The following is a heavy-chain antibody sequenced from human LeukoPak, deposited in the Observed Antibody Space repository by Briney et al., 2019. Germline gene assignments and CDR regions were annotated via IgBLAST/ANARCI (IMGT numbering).Heavy chain of an antibody. CDR1: GGSISSSSYY. V-gene: IGHV4-39*01. CDR2: IYYSGST. Sequence: SETLSLTCSVSGGSISSSSYYWGWIRQSPGKGLEWIGSIYYSGSTYYNPSLKSRVTISVDTSKNQFSLKLSSVTAADTAVYYCARRGSSTSLYYYDYYMHVWGKGTTVTVSS. CDR3: ARRGSSTSLYYYDYYMHV. D-gene: IGHD2-2*01. J-gene: IGHJ6*03.